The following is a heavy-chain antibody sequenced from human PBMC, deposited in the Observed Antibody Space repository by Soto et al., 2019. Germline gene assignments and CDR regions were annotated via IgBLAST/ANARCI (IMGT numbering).Heavy chain of an antibody. Sequence: SETLSLTCAVYGGSFSGYYWSWIRQPPGKGLEWIGEINHNGSTNYNPSLKSRVTISVDTSKNQFSLKLSSVTAADTAVYYCARVHPNYYYYMDVWGKGTTVTVSS. J-gene: IGHJ6*03. V-gene: IGHV4-34*01. CDR1: GGSFSGYY. CDR2: INHNGST. CDR3: ARVHPNYYYYMDV.